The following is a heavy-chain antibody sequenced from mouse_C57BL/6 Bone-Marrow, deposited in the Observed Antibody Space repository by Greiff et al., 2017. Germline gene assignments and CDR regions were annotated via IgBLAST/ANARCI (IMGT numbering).Heavy chain of an antibody. CDR1: GYTFTSYW. Sequence: VQLQQPGAELVKPGASVKMSCKASGYTFTSYWITWVKQRPGQGLEWIGDIYPGSGSTNYNEKFKSKATLTVDTSSSTAYMQLSSLTSEDSAVYDCGSYYNNYGSWFADWGQGTLVTVSA. V-gene: IGHV1-55*01. D-gene: IGHD2-5*01. CDR3: GSYYNNYGSWFAD. CDR2: IYPGSGST. J-gene: IGHJ3*01.